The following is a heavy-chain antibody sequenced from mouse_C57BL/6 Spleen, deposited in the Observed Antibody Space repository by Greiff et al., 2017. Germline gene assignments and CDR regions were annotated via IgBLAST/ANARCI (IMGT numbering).Heavy chain of an antibody. CDR1: GFNIKDDY. J-gene: IGHJ3*01. CDR2: IDPENGDT. Sequence: VQLQQSGAELVRPGASVKLSCTASGFNIKDDYMHWVKQRPEQGLEWIGWIDPENGDTEYATKFQGKATITADTSSNTAYLQLSSLTSEDTAVYYCTYVPFAYWGQGTLVTVSA. CDR3: TYVPFAY. V-gene: IGHV14-4*01.